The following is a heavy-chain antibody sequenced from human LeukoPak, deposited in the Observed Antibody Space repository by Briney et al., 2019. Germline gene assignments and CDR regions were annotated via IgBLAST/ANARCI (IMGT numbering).Heavy chain of an antibody. D-gene: IGHD3-9*01. CDR3: AAGYDILTGYYPFDY. Sequence: PGGSLRLSCAASGFTLSSYSMNWVRQAPGKGLEWVSSISSSSSTIYYADSVKGRFTISRDNAKNSLYLQMNSLRAEDTAVYYCAAGYDILTGYYPFDYWGQGTLVTVSS. CDR2: ISSSSSTI. J-gene: IGHJ4*02. V-gene: IGHV3-48*04. CDR1: GFTLSSYS.